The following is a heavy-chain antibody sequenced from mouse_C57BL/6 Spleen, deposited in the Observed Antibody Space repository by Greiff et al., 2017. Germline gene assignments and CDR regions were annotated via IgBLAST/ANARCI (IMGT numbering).Heavy chain of an antibody. CDR2: IDPETGGT. CDR3: TRGTTVVVSDY. D-gene: IGHD1-1*01. Sequence: VKLVESGAELVRPGASVTLSCKASGYTFTDYEMHWVKQTPVHGLEWIGAIDPETGGTAYNQKFKGKAILTADKSSSTAYMELRSLTSEDSAVYYCTRGTTVVVSDYWGQGTTLTVSS. J-gene: IGHJ2*01. CDR1: GYTFTDYE. V-gene: IGHV1-15*01.